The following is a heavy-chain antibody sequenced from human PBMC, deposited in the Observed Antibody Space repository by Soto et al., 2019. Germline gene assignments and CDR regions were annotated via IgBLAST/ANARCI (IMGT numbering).Heavy chain of an antibody. CDR2: IYYSGST. J-gene: IGHJ4*02. Sequence: SETLSLTCRVSGCSISSKSYYWGWIRQPPGKGLEWIGSIYYSGSTYYNPSLKSRVTISVDTSKNQFSLKLSSVTAADTAVYYCASSPRGSYFDYWGQGTLVTVSS. D-gene: IGHD1-26*01. V-gene: IGHV4-39*01. CDR3: ASSPRGSYFDY. CDR1: GCSISSKSYY.